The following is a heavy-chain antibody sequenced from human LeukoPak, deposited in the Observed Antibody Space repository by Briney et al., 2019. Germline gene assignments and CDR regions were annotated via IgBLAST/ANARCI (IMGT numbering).Heavy chain of an antibody. CDR1: GFTFSSYY. J-gene: IGHJ4*02. CDR2: IKQDGNEK. V-gene: IGHV3-7*01. Sequence: GESLKISRAVSGFTFSSYYMSWVRQAPGKGLEWVANIKQDGNEKFYVDSVKGRFTISRDNAKNSLYLQMNSLRADDTAVYYCARWSYAFDYWGQGTLVTVSS. D-gene: IGHD3-16*01. CDR3: ARWSYAFDY.